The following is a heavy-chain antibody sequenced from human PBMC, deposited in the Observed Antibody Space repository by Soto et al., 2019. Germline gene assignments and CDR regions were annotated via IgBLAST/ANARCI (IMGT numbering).Heavy chain of an antibody. CDR3: ARARGSYSFDY. V-gene: IGHV3-11*05. CDR2: ISGSSSDT. Sequence: QVQLVESGGGLVRPGGSLRLSCAAVTFTFTDYYVGWIRQAPGKGLECVSYISGSSSDTNYADSVKGRFTISRDNAKNSLYLHMNSLRGEDTAVYYCARARGSYSFDYWGQGTLVTVSS. D-gene: IGHD1-26*01. CDR1: TFTFTDYY. J-gene: IGHJ4*02.